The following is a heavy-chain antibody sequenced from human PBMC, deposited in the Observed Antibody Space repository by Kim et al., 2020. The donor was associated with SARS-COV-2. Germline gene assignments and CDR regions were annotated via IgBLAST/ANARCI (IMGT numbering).Heavy chain of an antibody. CDR1: GYTFTSYY. CDR3: ARGGEYYYDSSGYRARRYFDL. CDR2: INPSGGST. D-gene: IGHD3-22*01. Sequence: ASVKVSCKASGYTFTSYYMHWVRQAPGQGLEWMGIINPSGGSTSYAQKFQGRVTMTRDTSTSTVYMELSSLRSEDTAVYYCARGGEYYYDSSGYRARRYFDLWARGPLSLSPQ. V-gene: IGHV1-46*01. J-gene: IGHJ2*01.